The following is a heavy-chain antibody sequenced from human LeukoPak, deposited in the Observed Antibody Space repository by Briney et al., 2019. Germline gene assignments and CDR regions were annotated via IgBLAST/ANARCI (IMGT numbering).Heavy chain of an antibody. D-gene: IGHD3-9*01. CDR2: MNPNSGNT. J-gene: IGHJ4*02. CDR3: ATASPGHDILTGTYYFDY. Sequence: GASVKVSCKASGYTFTSYDINWVRQATGQGLEWMGWMNPNSGNTGYAQKFQGRVTMTEDTSTDTAYMELSSLRSEDTAVYYCATASPGHDILTGTYYFDYWGQGTLVTVSS. V-gene: IGHV1-8*01. CDR1: GYTFTSYD.